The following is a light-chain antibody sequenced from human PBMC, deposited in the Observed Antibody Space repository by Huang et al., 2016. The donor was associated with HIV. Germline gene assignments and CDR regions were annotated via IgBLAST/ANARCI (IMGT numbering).Light chain of an antibody. CDR3: QQYNNWLLS. J-gene: IGKJ4*01. CDR1: RSVSSN. V-gene: IGKV3-15*01. Sequence: IVMTQSPATLSVSPGERVTVSCRANRSVSSNLAWYQQRPGQAPMLLIYGSSTRDAGIPARFSGSGSGTDFCLTISSLQSEDFALYYCQQYNNWLLSFGGGTRVDI. CDR2: GSS.